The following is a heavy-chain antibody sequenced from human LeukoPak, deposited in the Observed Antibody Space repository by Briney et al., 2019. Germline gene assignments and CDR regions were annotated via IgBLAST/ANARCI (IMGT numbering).Heavy chain of an antibody. CDR1: GFTFSSYA. J-gene: IGHJ3*02. CDR3: AREHDTSYAFDI. CDR2: ISYDGSNK. V-gene: IGHV3-30*04. D-gene: IGHD3-22*01. Sequence: GGSLRLSCAASGFTFSSYAMHWVRQAPGKGLEWVAVISYDGSNKYYADSVKGRFTISRDNSKNTLYLQMNSLRAEDTAVYYCAREHDTSYAFDIWGQGTMVTVSS.